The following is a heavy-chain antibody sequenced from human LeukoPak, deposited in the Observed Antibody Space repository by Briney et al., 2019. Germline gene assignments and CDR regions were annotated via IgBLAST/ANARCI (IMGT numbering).Heavy chain of an antibody. J-gene: IGHJ4*02. V-gene: IGHV4-34*01. CDR2: INHSGST. CDR3: ARNGGYSDFDY. Sequence: PSETLSLTCAVYGGSFSGYYWSWIRQPPGKGLEWIGEINHSGSTNYNPSLKSRVTISVDTSKNQFSLKLNSVTAADTAVYYCARNGGYSDFDYWGQGTLVTVSS. CDR1: GGSFSGYY. D-gene: IGHD4-23*01.